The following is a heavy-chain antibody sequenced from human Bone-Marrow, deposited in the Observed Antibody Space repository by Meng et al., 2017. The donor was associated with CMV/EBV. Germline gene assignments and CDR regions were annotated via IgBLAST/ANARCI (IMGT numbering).Heavy chain of an antibody. V-gene: IGHV3-30*04. CDR1: GFTFSSYA. D-gene: IGHD3-3*02. J-gene: IGHJ4*02. CDR3: ARDWSRQVSILIDY. Sequence: GESLKISCAASGFTFSSYAMHWVRQAPGKGLEWVAVISYDGSNKYYADSVKGRFTTSRDNSKNTLYLQMNSLRAEDTAVYYCARDWSRQVSILIDYWGQGTLVTVSS. CDR2: ISYDGSNK.